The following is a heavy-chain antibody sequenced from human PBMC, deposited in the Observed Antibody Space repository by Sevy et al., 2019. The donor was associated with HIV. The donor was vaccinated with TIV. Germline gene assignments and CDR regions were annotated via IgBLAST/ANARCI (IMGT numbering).Heavy chain of an antibody. J-gene: IGHJ4*02. V-gene: IGHV3-7*01. CDR2: IKHDGSEK. CDR1: GFSFNNHW. D-gene: IGHD3-16*02. Sequence: GGSLRLSCAASGFSFNNHWMSWVRQAPEKGLEWVANIKHDGSEKYNADSLEGRFADSRDNAKNSLFLQINSLRVDDTVGYFCARLSTGLQSFNYLLSTYFDSWGQRTLVTVSS. CDR3: ARLSTGLQSFNYLLSTYFDS.